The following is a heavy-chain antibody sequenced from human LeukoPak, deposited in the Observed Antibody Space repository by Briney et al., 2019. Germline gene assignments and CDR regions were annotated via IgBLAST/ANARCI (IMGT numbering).Heavy chain of an antibody. D-gene: IGHD2-15*01. Sequence: ASVKVSCKASGYTFTSYCMHWVRQAPGQGLEWMGIINPSGGSTSYAQKFQGRVTMTRDTSTSTVYMELSSLRSEDTAVYYCARPGYCSGGSCYSLYYWGQGTLVTVSS. CDR1: GYTFTSYC. CDR2: INPSGGST. CDR3: ARPGYCSGGSCYSLYY. J-gene: IGHJ4*02. V-gene: IGHV1-46*01.